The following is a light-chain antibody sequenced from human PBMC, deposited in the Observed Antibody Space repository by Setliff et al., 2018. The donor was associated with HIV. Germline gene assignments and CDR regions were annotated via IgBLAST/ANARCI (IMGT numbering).Light chain of an antibody. CDR3: AAWDDSLNGPV. CDR1: SSNIGSNT. V-gene: IGLV1-44*01. CDR2: SNS. J-gene: IGLJ2*01. Sequence: QRLTISCSGGSSNIGSNTVNWYQQVPGTAPKLLIYSNSQRPSGVPDRFSGSKSGTSASLAVSGLQTEDEVDYYCAAWDDSLNGPVFGGGTK.